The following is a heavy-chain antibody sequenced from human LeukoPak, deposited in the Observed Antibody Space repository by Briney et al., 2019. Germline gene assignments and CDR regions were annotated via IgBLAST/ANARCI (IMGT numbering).Heavy chain of an antibody. V-gene: IGHV3-48*03. CDR2: ISSSGSSI. D-gene: IGHD6-19*01. J-gene: IGHJ4*02. CDR1: GFTFSSYE. CDR3: ARDGTPQYSGGWVFFDD. Sequence: AGGSLRLSCAGSGFTFSSYEMNWVRQAPGKGLEWVSYISSSGSSIYYADSVKGRFTISRDNAKNSLYLQMNSLRAEDTALYYCARDGTPQYSGGWVFFDDWGQGTLVTVSS.